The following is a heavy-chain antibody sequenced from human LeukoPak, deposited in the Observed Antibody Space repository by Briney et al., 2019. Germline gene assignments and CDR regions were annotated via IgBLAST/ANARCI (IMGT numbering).Heavy chain of an antibody. Sequence: SETLSLTCTVSGGSLSSYYWSWIRQPAGKGLEWIGRIYTSGSTNYNPSLKSRVTTSVDTSKNQFSLKLCSVTAADTAVYYCARERDYDFTNWFDPWGQGTLVTVSS. V-gene: IGHV4-4*07. CDR2: IYTSGST. J-gene: IGHJ5*02. D-gene: IGHD3-3*01. CDR1: GGSLSSYY. CDR3: ARERDYDFTNWFDP.